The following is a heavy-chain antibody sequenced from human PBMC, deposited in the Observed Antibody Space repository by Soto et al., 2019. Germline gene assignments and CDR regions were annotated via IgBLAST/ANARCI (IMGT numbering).Heavy chain of an antibody. CDR1: CGSMSSSKW. CDR2: IYHSGST. V-gene: IGHV4-4*02. Sequence: PXETLSVPTPVSCGSMSSSKWGSWVRQPPGKGLEWIGEIYHSGSTNYNPSLKSRVTISVDKSKNQFSLKLSSVTAADTAVYYCARGSILRYGRLFDSWGQGTLVTVSS. J-gene: IGHJ5*01. D-gene: IGHD5-18*01. CDR3: ARGSILRYGRLFDS.